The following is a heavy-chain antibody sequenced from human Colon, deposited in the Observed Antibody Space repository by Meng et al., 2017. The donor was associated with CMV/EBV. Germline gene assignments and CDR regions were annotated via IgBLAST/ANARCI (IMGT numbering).Heavy chain of an antibody. CDR1: GFTFNSYT. D-gene: IGHD1-26*01. CDR3: ARLSGNSRMDV. J-gene: IGHJ6*02. CDR2: IGSNSSAI. V-gene: IGHV3-48*04. Sequence: GESLKISCAASGFTFNSYTMNWVRQAPGKGLEWVSFIGSNSSAIYYADSLKGRFTVSRDNANNSLFLQMDSLRAEDTAVYYCARLSGNSRMDVWGQGTTVTVSS.